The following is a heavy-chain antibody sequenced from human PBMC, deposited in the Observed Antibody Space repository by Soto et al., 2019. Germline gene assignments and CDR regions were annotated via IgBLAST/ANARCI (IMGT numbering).Heavy chain of an antibody. D-gene: IGHD3-10*01. CDR1: GGSIRTSYYY. V-gene: IGHV4-30-4*01. J-gene: IGHJ5*02. CDR3: XXXTSXXXXXXXXXXXXXXXXXXXLSSVTAADTDVYYCGRVGINNWFDP. Sequence: SETLSLTCSVSGGSIRTSYYYWSWIRQPPGKGLEWIGYIYDSATTHYNPSLKSRITISLETSKNQFSLKLSSVTAADTAVYXXXXXTSXXXXXXXXXXXXXXXXXXXLSSVTAADTDVYYCGRVGINNWFDPWGKGTLVTVS. CDR2: IYDSATT.